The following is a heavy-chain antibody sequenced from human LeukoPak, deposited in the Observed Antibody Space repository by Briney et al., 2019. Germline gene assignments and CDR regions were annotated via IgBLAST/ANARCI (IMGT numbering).Heavy chain of an antibody. CDR2: IRFDGSNT. CDR1: GFTFSSYG. Sequence: GGSLRLSCVGSGFTFSSYGMHWVRQAPGKGLEWVAFIRFDGSNTYYADSVKGRFTISRDNAKNSLYLQMNSLRAEDTAVYYCARDPGLPAPWSLAYPSWGQGTLVTVSS. CDR3: ARDPGLPAPWSLAYPS. D-gene: IGHD2-21*01. V-gene: IGHV3-30*02. J-gene: IGHJ5*02.